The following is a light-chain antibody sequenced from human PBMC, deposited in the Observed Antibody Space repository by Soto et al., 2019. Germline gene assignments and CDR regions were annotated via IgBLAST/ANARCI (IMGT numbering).Light chain of an antibody. CDR2: AAS. J-gene: IGKJ5*01. Sequence: DIQMTQSPSTLPASVGDRVIITCRASQSISNYLNWYQQKPGKAPKLLIFAASSLQSGVPSRFSGSGSGTNFTLTISSLQPEDFAAYYCQQSYSAPITFGQGTRLEI. CDR3: QQSYSAPIT. CDR1: QSISNY. V-gene: IGKV1-39*01.